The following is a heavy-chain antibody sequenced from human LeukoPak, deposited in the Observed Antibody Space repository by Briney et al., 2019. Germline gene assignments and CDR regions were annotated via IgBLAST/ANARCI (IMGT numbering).Heavy chain of an antibody. J-gene: IGHJ4*02. D-gene: IGHD3-10*01. V-gene: IGHV1-2*02. Sequence: GASVKVSCKASGYTFTGYYMHWVRQAPGQGLEWMGWINPNSGGTNYAQKFQGRVTMTRDTSISTAYMELSRLRSDDTAVYYCAKDNSPLWFGEFPAQSIWGQGTLVTVSS. CDR1: GYTFTGYY. CDR3: AKDNSPLWFGEFPAQSI. CDR2: INPNSGGT.